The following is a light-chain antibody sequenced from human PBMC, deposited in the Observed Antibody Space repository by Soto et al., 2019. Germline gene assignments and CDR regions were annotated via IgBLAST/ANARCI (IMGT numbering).Light chain of an antibody. CDR3: QQYGSSPWT. Sequence: EIVLTQSPGTLSLSRGERATLCCRASQGVSSKYLAWYQQKPGQAPTLLIYAGSSRATGIPDRFSGSGSGTDLTLTINRLEPEDSAVYFCQQYGSSPWTFGQGTKVDIK. CDR2: AGS. V-gene: IGKV3-20*01. J-gene: IGKJ1*01. CDR1: QGVSSKY.